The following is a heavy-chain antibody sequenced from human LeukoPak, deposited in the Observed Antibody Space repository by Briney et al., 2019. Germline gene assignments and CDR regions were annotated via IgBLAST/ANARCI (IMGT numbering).Heavy chain of an antibody. D-gene: IGHD3-10*01. Sequence: ASVKVSCMASGYSFTDYYMHWVRQAPGLGLEWMGIINSRTGTISYAQKFQGRVAMTRGTSTSTVYMELISLRSEDTAVYYCARRSDVSGKLDYWGQGTLVTVSS. CDR3: ARRSDVSGKLDY. CDR1: GYSFTDYY. J-gene: IGHJ4*02. V-gene: IGHV1-46*01. CDR2: INSRTGTI.